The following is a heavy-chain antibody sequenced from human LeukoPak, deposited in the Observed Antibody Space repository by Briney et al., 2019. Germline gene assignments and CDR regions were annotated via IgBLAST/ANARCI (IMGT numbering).Heavy chain of an antibody. D-gene: IGHD6-13*01. V-gene: IGHV3-7*01. CDR3: ARDWYVDDAFDI. Sequence: GGSLRLSCAASGFTFSGYGMHWVRQAPGKGLEWVANIKQDGSEKYYVDSVKGRFTISRDNAKNSLYLQMNSLRAEDTAVYYCARDWYVDDAFDIWGQGTMVTVSS. J-gene: IGHJ3*02. CDR2: IKQDGSEK. CDR1: GFTFSGYG.